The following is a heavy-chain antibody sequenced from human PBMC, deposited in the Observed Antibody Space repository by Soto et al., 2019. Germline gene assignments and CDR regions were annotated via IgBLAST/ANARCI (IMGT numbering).Heavy chain of an antibody. D-gene: IGHD4-17*01. J-gene: IGHJ4*02. CDR2: ITSDGRT. Sequence: GGSLRLSCAAARITFSSYAMSWVRRAPGKGLEWVSIITSDGRTYYADSVKGRFTISRDNSKNTVYLQMNSLRAEDTAVYYCAKDYSTVTTDPLSVVLFDYWGQGALVTVSS. V-gene: IGHV3-23*01. CDR3: AKDYSTVTTDPLSVVLFDY. CDR1: RITFSSYA.